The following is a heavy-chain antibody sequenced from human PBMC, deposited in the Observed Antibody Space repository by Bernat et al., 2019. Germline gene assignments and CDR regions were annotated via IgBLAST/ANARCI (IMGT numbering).Heavy chain of an antibody. D-gene: IGHD6-13*01. J-gene: IGHJ1*01. CDR3: AKRYSTSWYVEQ. CDR2: ITESGGNT. V-gene: IGHV3-23*01. Sequence: EVQLSESGGGLVQPGGSLRLSCAASGFTFSSYAMSWARQAPGKGLEWVAGITESGGNTYYADSVKGRCTISRGNSKNTLYLQINSLRAEDTAVYYCAKRYSTSWYVEQWGQGTLVTVSS. CDR1: GFTFSSYA.